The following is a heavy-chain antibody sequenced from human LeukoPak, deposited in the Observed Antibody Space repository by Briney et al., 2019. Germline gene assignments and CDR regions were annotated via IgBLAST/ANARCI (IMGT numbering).Heavy chain of an antibody. V-gene: IGHV3-30*02. CDR3: AKDSVTGYYMDV. CDR2: IQYDGSNK. Sequence: GGSLRLSCAASGFTFSSYGMHWVRQAPGKGLEWVAFIQYDGSNKYYADSVKGRFTISRDNSRNTLYLQMNSLRAEDTAVYYCAKDSVTGYYMDVWGKGTTVTVSS. D-gene: IGHD7-27*01. CDR1: GFTFSSYG. J-gene: IGHJ6*03.